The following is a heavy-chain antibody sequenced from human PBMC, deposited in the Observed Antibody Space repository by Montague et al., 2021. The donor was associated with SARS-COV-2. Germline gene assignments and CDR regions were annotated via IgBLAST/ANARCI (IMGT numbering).Heavy chain of an antibody. CDR2: IYYSGST. CDR1: GGSISSSSYY. D-gene: IGHD6-13*01. CDR3: AGRGVRYSSSWYSYWFDP. Sequence: SETLSLTCTVSGGSISSSSYYWGWIRQPPGKGLEWIGSIYYSGSTYYNPSLKSRVTISVDTSKNQFSLELSSVTAADTAVYYCAGRGVRYSSSWYSYWFDPWGQGTLATVSS. J-gene: IGHJ5*02. V-gene: IGHV4-39*01.